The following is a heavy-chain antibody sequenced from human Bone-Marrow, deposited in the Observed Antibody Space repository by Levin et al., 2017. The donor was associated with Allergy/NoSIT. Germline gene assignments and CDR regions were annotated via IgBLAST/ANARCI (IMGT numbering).Heavy chain of an antibody. D-gene: IGHD2/OR15-2a*01. V-gene: IGHV1-18*01. Sequence: ASVKVSCKASGYTFTTYGISWVRQAPGQGLEWMGWISAYSDNAKYAQTLEGRLTMTADISTSTAYMELRSLRFDDTAVYYCARTFPWDPFDIWGQGTMVTVSS. CDR3: ARTFPWDPFDI. CDR1: GYTFTTYG. J-gene: IGHJ3*02. CDR2: ISAYSDNA.